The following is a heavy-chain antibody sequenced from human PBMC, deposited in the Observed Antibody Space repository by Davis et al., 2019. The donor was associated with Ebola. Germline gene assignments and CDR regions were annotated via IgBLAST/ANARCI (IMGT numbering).Heavy chain of an antibody. CDR1: GFTFSSYE. CDR2: ISSSGSTI. J-gene: IGHJ6*02. CDR3: ARGLPYQLLYVDYYYYGMDV. V-gene: IGHV3-48*03. Sequence: GESLKISCAASGFTFSSYEMNWVRQAPGKGLEWVSYISSSGSTIYYADSVKGRFTISRDNAKNSLYLQMNSLRAEDTAVYYCARGLPYQLLYVDYYYYGMDVWGQGTTVTVSS. D-gene: IGHD2-2*02.